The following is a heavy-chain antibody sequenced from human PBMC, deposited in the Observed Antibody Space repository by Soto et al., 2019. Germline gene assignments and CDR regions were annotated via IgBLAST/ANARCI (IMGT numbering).Heavy chain of an antibody. V-gene: IGHV1-8*01. CDR3: ARCYYGKADYYYFYVDV. Sequence: ASVKVSCKASGYTLTSYDINWVRQATGQGLEWMGWMNPNSGKTGYAQKFQGRVTMTRNTSISTAYMELSSLRSEDTAVYYCARCYYGKADYYYFYVDVWGKGTTVSVSS. CDR1: GYTLTSYD. D-gene: IGHD3-22*01. J-gene: IGHJ6*03. CDR2: MNPNSGKT.